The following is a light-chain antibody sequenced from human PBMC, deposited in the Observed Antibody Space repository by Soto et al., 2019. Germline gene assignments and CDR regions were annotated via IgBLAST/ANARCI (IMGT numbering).Light chain of an antibody. CDR1: QSISSW. CDR3: QQYNSYTWT. CDR2: KAT. V-gene: IGKV1-5*03. Sequence: DIQMTQSPSTLSASVGDRVTITCRARQSISSWLAWYQQKPGKAPKPLIYKATSLESGVPSRLSGSGSGTEFTLTISSLQPDDFATYYCQQYNSYTWTFGKGTKVEIK. J-gene: IGKJ1*01.